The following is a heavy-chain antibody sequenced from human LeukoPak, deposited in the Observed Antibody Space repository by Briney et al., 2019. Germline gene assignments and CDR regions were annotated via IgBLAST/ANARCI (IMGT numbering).Heavy chain of an antibody. CDR3: ARVLENTAMVIGYYYYGMDV. D-gene: IGHD5-18*01. CDR1: GFTFSSYS. V-gene: IGHV3-21*01. Sequence: PGGSLRLSCAASGFTFSSYSMNWVRQAPGKGLEWVSPISSSSSYIYYADSVKGRFTISRDNAKNSLYLQMNSLRAEDTAVYYCARVLENTAMVIGYYYYGMDVWGQGTTVTVSS. CDR2: ISSSSSYI. J-gene: IGHJ6*02.